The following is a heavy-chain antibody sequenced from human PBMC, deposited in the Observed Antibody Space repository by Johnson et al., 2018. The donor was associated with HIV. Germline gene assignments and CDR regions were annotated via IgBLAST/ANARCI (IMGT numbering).Heavy chain of an antibody. D-gene: IGHD2-2*01. CDR2: ISSSGSTI. CDR3: ARDSSLYPLSANTDAFDI. V-gene: IGHV3-11*04. CDR1: GFTFSDYY. J-gene: IGHJ3*02. Sequence: QMLLVESGGGLVKPGGSLRLSCAASGFTFSDYYMSWIRQAPGKGLEWVSYISSSGSTIYYADSVKGRFTISRDNAKNSLYLQMNSLRAEDTAVYYCARDSSLYPLSANTDAFDIWGQGTMVTVSS.